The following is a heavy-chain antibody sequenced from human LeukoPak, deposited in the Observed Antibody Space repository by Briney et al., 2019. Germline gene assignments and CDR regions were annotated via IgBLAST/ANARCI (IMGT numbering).Heavy chain of an antibody. CDR3: ARVHSSGFVDY. D-gene: IGHD3-22*01. CDR1: GGSFSGYY. CDR2: INHSGST. Sequence: SETLSLTCAVYGGSFSGYYWSWIRQPPGKGLEWIGEINHSGSTNYNPSLKSRVTISVDTSKTQFSLKLSSVTAADTALYYCARVHSSGFVDYWGQGTLVTVSS. V-gene: IGHV4-34*01. J-gene: IGHJ4*02.